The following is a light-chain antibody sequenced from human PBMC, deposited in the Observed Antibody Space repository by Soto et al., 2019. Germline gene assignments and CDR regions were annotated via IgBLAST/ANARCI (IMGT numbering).Light chain of an antibody. J-gene: IGKJ1*01. V-gene: IGKV1-39*01. Sequence: DIQMTQSPSTLSASIGDNVSITCRASQGISSYLAWYQQKPGKAPKLLIYAASTLQSGVPSRFSGSGSGTEFTLTISSLQPEDFATYFCQQSYITPLTFGQGTKVDIK. CDR2: AAS. CDR1: QGISSY. CDR3: QQSYITPLT.